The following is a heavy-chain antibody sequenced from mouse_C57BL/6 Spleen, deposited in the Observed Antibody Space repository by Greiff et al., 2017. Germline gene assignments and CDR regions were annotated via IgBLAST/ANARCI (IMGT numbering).Heavy chain of an antibody. J-gene: IGHJ2*01. V-gene: IGHV1-80*01. CDR3: AREGTTVAPDY. CDR1: GYAFSSYW. D-gene: IGHD1-1*01. CDR2: IYPGDGDT. Sequence: VQLQQSGAELVKPGASVKISCKASGYAFSSYWMNWVKQRPGKGLEWIGQIYPGDGDTNYNGKFKGKATLTADKSSSTAYMQLSSLTSEDSAVYCCAREGTTVAPDYWGQGTTLTVSS.